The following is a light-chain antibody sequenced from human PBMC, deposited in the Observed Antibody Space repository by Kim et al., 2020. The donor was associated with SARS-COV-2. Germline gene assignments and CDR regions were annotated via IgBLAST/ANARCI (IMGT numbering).Light chain of an antibody. CDR3: SSYTSSSTFV. Sequence: GQSITISCTGTSSDVGGYNFVSWYQQHPGKVPKVIIYDVSKRPSGVSNRFSGSKSGNTASLTISGLQAEHEADYYCSSYTSSSTFVFGTGTKVTVL. CDR1: SSDVGGYNF. CDR2: DVS. J-gene: IGLJ1*01. V-gene: IGLV2-14*03.